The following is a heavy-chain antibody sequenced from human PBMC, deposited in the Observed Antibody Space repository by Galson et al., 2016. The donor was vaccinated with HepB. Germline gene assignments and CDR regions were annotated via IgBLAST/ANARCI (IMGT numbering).Heavy chain of an antibody. CDR1: GGSISSSSYY. J-gene: IGHJ6*02. Sequence: LSLTCTVSGGSISSSSYYWDWIRQPPGKGLEWIGSLYYSGSTYYNPSLKSRDTISVDTSKNQFSLMLTSVTAAGTAVYYCAGHRGRPWGYYYYGMDVWGQGTTVTVSS. CDR2: LYYSGST. V-gene: IGHV4-39*07. D-gene: IGHD7-27*01. CDR3: AGHRGRPWGYYYYGMDV.